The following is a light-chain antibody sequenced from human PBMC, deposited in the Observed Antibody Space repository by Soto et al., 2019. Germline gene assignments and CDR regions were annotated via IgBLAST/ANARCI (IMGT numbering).Light chain of an antibody. CDR1: QTITNY. CDR3: QQSYSSPWT. Sequence: DNQMTQSPSSLSASVGDRVTITCRASQTITNYLNWYQQKPGKAPKLLIYAASTLLSGVPSRFTGGGSGTDFTLTIDSLQPEDFATYFCQQSYSSPWTFGQGTKVEI. V-gene: IGKV1-39*01. J-gene: IGKJ1*01. CDR2: AAS.